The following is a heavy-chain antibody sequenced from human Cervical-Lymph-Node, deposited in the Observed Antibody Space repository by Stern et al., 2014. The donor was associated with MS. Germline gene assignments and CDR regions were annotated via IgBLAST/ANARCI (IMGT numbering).Heavy chain of an antibody. V-gene: IGHV4-59*01. CDR2: IYYSGST. Sequence: QVQLVESGPGLVKPSETLSLTCTVSGGSISSYYWSWIRQPPGKGLEWIGHIYYSGSTNYNPSLKSRVTISVDTSKNQFSLKLSSVTAADTAVYYCARGAGWFDPWGQGTLVTVSS. J-gene: IGHJ5*02. CDR1: GGSISSYY. CDR3: ARGAGWFDP.